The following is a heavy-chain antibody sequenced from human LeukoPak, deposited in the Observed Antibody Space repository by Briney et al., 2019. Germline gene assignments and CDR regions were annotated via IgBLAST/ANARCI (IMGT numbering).Heavy chain of an antibody. CDR1: GGSITSDY. CDR2: IENSGRT. D-gene: IGHD3-10*01. CDR3: ARGGYYGSGNDFRFDP. J-gene: IGHJ5*02. V-gene: IGHV4-59*01. Sequence: PSETLSLTCIVSGGSITSDYWSWIRQPPGKGLEWIGYIENSGRTEYNPSLKSRVTISVDTSKNQFSLKLSSVTAADTAVYFCARGGYYGSGNDFRFDPWGQGTLVTVSS.